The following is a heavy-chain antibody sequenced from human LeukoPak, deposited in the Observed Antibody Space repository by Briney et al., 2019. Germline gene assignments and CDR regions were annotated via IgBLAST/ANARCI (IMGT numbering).Heavy chain of an antibody. D-gene: IGHD3-10*01. V-gene: IGHV4-39*01. Sequence: SETLSPTCDVSGDSISGSSYYWAWIRQPPGKGLEYIGSLYYGGQTYYNPSLKTRVTTSVDTSKNQLSLNLRSVTASDTAVYFCAAEYSYGSKHHYYYYGMDVWGQGTTVTVS. CDR3: AAEYSYGSKHHYYYYGMDV. CDR2: LYYGGQT. CDR1: GDSISGSSYY. J-gene: IGHJ6*02.